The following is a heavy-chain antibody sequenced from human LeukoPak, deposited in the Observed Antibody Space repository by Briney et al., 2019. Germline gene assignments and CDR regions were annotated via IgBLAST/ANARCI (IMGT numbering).Heavy chain of an antibody. CDR1: GYTFTSYY. CDR2: INPSGGST. Sequence: GASVKVSCKASGYTFTSYYMHWVRQAPGQGLEWMGIINPSGGSTSYAQKFQGRVTMTRDTSTSTVYMELSSLRSEDTAVYYCARSGGGYDFWSGYPYWGRGTLVTVSS. V-gene: IGHV1-46*01. J-gene: IGHJ4*02. D-gene: IGHD3-3*01. CDR3: ARSGGGYDFWSGYPY.